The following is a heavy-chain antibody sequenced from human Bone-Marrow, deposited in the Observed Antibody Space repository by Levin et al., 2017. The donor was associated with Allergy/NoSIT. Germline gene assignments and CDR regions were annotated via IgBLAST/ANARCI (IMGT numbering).Heavy chain of an antibody. CDR3: ARDYSSSWDRVFDY. V-gene: IGHV3-23*01. CDR2: IVHGGSVT. D-gene: IGHD6-13*01. J-gene: IGHJ4*02. Sequence: GESLKISCAASGFTFSIYAMTWVRRAPGKGLEWVSAIVHGGSVTYYSDSVRGRFTISRDNSKNTLYLQMNSLRAADTAVYYCARDYSSSWDRVFDYWGQGTLVTVSS. CDR1: GFTFSIYA.